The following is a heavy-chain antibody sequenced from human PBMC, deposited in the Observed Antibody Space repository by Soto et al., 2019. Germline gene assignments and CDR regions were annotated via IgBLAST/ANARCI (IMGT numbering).Heavy chain of an antibody. CDR1: GFTFNSYW. V-gene: IGHV3-7*01. Sequence: PRWSLRLSCAASGFTFNSYWMTWVRQAPGKGLEWVANINTDGSQKHSVDSVKGRFTFSRDNAKNSLYLQMNSLRVEDTAVYYCARVSRRNTFDVWGQGTMVTVSS. CDR2: INTDGSQK. CDR3: ARVSRRNTFDV. J-gene: IGHJ3*01.